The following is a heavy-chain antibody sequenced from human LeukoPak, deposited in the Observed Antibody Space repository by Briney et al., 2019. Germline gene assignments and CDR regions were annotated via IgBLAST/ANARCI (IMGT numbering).Heavy chain of an antibody. Sequence: GGSLRLSCAASGFTFSSYSMNWVRQAPRKGLEWVLSISSSSSYIYYADSVKGRFTISRDNAKNSLYLRMNSLRAEDTAVYYCARDSIAAARNWFDPWGQGTLVTVSS. CDR1: GFTFSSYS. CDR3: ARDSIAAARNWFDP. J-gene: IGHJ5*02. CDR2: ISSSSSYI. V-gene: IGHV3-21*01. D-gene: IGHD6-13*01.